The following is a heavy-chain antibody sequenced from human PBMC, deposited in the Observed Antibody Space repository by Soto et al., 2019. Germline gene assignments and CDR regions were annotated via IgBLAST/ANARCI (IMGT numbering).Heavy chain of an antibody. J-gene: IGHJ3*02. CDR3: AKDQSDYDILTGSFDAFDI. Sequence: GGSLRLSCAASGFTFSSYGMHWVRQAPGKGLEWVSGISWNSGSIGYADSVKGRFTISRDNAKNSLYLQMNSLRAEDTALYYCAKDQSDYDILTGSFDAFDIWGQGTMVTVSS. CDR1: GFTFSSYG. D-gene: IGHD3-9*01. CDR2: ISWNSGSI. V-gene: IGHV3-9*01.